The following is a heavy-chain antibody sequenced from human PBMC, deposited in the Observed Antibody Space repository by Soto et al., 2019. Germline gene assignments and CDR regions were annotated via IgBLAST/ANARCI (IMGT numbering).Heavy chain of an antibody. CDR2: IIPIFGTA. V-gene: IGHV1-69*06. J-gene: IGHJ6*02. CDR3: ASGYNWNFAVRYYGMDV. D-gene: IGHD1-7*01. Sequence: SVKVSCKASGGTFSSYAISWVRQAPGQGLEWMGGIIPIFGTANYAQKFQGRVTITADKSTSTAYMELSSLRSEDTAVYYCASGYNWNFAVRYYGMDVWGQGTTVTVSS. CDR1: GGTFSSYA.